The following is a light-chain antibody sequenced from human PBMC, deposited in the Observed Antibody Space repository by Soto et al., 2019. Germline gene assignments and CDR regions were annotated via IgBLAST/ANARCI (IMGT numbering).Light chain of an antibody. CDR3: AAWDDSQTGPVFV. CDR1: GRDLGDYYY. CDR2: EVT. V-gene: IGLV2-14*01. Sequence: QSVLTQPASLSGSPGQSITISCTGTGRDLGDYYYVSWYQQRPGKAPRLLIYEVTNRPSGISDRFSGSKSGSTASLTISGLQAEDEADYYCAAWDDSQTGPVFVFGTGTKLTVL. J-gene: IGLJ1*01.